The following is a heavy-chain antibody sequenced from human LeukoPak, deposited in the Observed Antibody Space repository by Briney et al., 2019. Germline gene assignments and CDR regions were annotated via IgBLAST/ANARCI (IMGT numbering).Heavy chain of an antibody. V-gene: IGHV1-69*01. J-gene: IGHJ5*02. D-gene: IGHD3-3*01. CDR1: GGTFSSYA. Sequence: GSSVKVSCKASGGTFSSYAISWVRQAPGQGLEWMGGIIPIFGTANYAQKSQGRVTITADESTSTAYMELSSLRSEDTAVYYCARGCLEWLLYRNWFDPWGQGTLVTVSS. CDR3: ARGCLEWLLYRNWFDP. CDR2: IIPIFGTA.